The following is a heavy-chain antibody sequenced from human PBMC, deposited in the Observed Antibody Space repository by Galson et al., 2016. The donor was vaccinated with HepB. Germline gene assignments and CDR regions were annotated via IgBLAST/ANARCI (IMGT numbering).Heavy chain of an antibody. V-gene: IGHV3-15*07. CDR1: GFTFSHAW. CDR3: TTSVGANEFDY. CDR2: IKSKGDGETT. Sequence: SLRLPCAGTGFTFSHAWLNCFRQAPGKGLEWVGRIKSKGDGETTDYAAPVKGRFTVSRDDSKNTLYLQMNSLKTEDTAVYHCTTSVGANEFDYWGRGTLVTVSS. J-gene: IGHJ4*02. D-gene: IGHD1-26*01.